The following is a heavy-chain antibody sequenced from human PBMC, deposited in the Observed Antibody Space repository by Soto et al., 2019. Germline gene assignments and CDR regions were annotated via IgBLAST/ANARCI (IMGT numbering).Heavy chain of an antibody. D-gene: IGHD6-13*01. V-gene: IGHV4-39*07. J-gene: IGHJ5*02. CDR1: GGSISSSSFH. CDR3: SINESAAGTYWLFDP. Sequence: QLQLQESGPGLVKPSETLSLTCTVSGGSISSSSFHCGWIRQPPGQGLEWIGSTYYSGSTYYSPSFKVPAAIGVDTSVHLVQPKAKAVTATEAPVYCCSINESAAGTYWLFDPGGQEPRVPVSS. CDR2: TYYSGST.